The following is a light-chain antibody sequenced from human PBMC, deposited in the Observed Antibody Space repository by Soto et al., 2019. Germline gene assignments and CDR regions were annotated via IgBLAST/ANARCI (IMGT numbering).Light chain of an antibody. CDR3: HQYGSSPHT. CDR1: QSVSSNY. Sequence: EIVLTQSPSSLSLSPGERATLSCRDSQSVSSNYLAWYQQKPGQAPRLLFYGASSRATVIPDRFSGSGSGTDFTLTTSRLEPEDFAVYCCHQYGSSPHTFGQGTRLEIK. V-gene: IGKV3-20*01. J-gene: IGKJ5*01. CDR2: GAS.